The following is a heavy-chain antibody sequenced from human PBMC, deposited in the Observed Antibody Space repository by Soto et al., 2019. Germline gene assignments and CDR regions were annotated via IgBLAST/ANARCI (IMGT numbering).Heavy chain of an antibody. D-gene: IGHD3-3*01. V-gene: IGHV3-48*01. CDR2: ISSSSSII. CDR3: ARDRAWRFLEWSFDY. Sequence: GGSLRLSCAASGFIFSSYSMNWVRQAPGKGLEWVSYISSSSSIIYYADSVKGRFTISRDNSKNTLYLQMNSLRAEDTAIYYCARDRAWRFLEWSFDYWGQGTLVTVSS. CDR1: GFIFSSYS. J-gene: IGHJ4*02.